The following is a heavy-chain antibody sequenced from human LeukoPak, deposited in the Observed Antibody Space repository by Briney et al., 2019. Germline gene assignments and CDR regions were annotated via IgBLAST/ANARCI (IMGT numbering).Heavy chain of an antibody. Sequence: PSETLSLTCTVSGGSISSYYWSWIRQPAGKGLEWIGRIYTSGSTNYNPSLKSRVTMSVDTSKNQFSLKLSSVTAADTAVYYCARGGYGSGSYYMSLDYWGQGNLVTVSS. CDR3: ARGGYGSGSYYMSLDY. CDR1: GGSISSYY. V-gene: IGHV4-4*07. D-gene: IGHD3-10*01. CDR2: IYTSGST. J-gene: IGHJ4*02.